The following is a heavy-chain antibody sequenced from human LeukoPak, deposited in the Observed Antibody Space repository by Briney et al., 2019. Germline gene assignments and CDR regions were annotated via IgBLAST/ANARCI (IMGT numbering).Heavy chain of an antibody. J-gene: IGHJ4*02. D-gene: IGHD5-18*01. V-gene: IGHV4-39*07. CDR1: GGSISSSSYY. CDR2: IYYSGST. Sequence: SETVSLTCTVSGGSISSSSYYWGWIRQPPGKGLEWIGSIYYSGSTYYNPSLKSRVTISVDTSKNQFSLKLSSVTAADTAVYYCARDSSRYSYGLDYWGQGTLVTVSS. CDR3: ARDSSRYSYGLDY.